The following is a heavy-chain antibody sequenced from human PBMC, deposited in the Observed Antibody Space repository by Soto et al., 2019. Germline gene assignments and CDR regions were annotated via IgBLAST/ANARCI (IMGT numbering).Heavy chain of an antibody. V-gene: IGHV1-8*01. CDR3: ARGPMTTESYYCYGMDV. Sequence: QVQLVQSGAEVKKPGASVKVSCKTSGDTFTSYEINWVRQATGQGLEWLGWMNPKTGKTGYGQKFQGRVTMTRITSIRTAFMELSGLRFEDTAVYYCARGPMTTESYYCYGMDVWGQGTTVTVSS. J-gene: IGHJ6*02. D-gene: IGHD4-17*01. CDR1: GDTFTSYE. CDR2: MNPKTGKT.